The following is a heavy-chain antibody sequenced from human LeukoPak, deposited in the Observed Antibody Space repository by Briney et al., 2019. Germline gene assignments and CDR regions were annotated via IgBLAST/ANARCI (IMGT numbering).Heavy chain of an antibody. Sequence: RASVKVSCKASGYTFTGYYMHWVRQAPGQGLEWMGWINPNSGGTNYAQKFQGRVTMTRDTSISTAYMELSRLRSDDTAVYYCARPNCSGGSCYLYNWFDPWGQGTLVTVSS. CDR1: GYTFTGYY. J-gene: IGHJ5*02. CDR2: INPNSGGT. CDR3: ARPNCSGGSCYLYNWFDP. V-gene: IGHV1-2*02. D-gene: IGHD2-15*01.